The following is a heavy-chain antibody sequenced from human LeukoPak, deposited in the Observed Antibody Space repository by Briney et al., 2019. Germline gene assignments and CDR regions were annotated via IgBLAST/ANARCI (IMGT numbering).Heavy chain of an antibody. V-gene: IGHV1-58*01. CDR1: GFTFTSSA. D-gene: IGHD2/OR15-2a*01. CDR2: IVVGSGNT. Sequence: ASVKVSCKASGFTFTSSAVQWVRQARGQRLEWIGWIVVGSGNTNYAQKFQERVTITRDMSTSTAYMELSSLRSEDTAVHYCASRDTLGNPHFDYWGQGTLVTVSS. J-gene: IGHJ4*02. CDR3: ASRDTLGNPHFDY.